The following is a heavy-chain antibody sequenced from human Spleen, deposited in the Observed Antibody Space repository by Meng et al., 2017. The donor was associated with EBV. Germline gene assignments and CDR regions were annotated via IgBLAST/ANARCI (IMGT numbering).Heavy chain of an antibody. Sequence: HTTLTYSGPSHVTPTQTLPLTFSFSVFSRRANGEGVGWIRQPPGKALEWLAVIYWDEDKRYNPSLKSRLSITKDTSKNQVFLTMTNMDPVDTATYYCAHALCHFDYWGQGTLVTVSS. V-gene: IGHV2-5*02. CDR3: AHALCHFDY. J-gene: IGHJ4*02. CDR2: IYWDEDK. CDR1: VFSRRANGEG.